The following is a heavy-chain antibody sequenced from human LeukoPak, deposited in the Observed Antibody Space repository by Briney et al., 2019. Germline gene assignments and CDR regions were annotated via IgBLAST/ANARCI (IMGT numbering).Heavy chain of an antibody. Sequence: GSLRLSCAASGFTFSSYSMNWVRQAPGKGLEWVSYISSSSSTIYYADSVKGRFTTSRDNAKNPLYLQMNSLRAEDSAVYYCARTSVVAPFKCWGQGTLVTVSS. CDR2: ISSSSSTI. CDR3: ARTSVVAPFKC. CDR1: GFTFSSYS. D-gene: IGHD5-12*01. V-gene: IGHV3-48*01. J-gene: IGHJ4*02.